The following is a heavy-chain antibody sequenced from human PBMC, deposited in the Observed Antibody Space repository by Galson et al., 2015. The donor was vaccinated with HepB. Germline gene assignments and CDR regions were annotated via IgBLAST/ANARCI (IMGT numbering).Heavy chain of an antibody. Sequence: SVKVSCKASGYTFTGYYMHWVRQAPGQGLEWMGRINPNSGGTNYAQKFQGRVTMTRDTSISTAYMELSRLRPDDTAVYYCARDPEYYYDSSGYLNDWGQGTLVTVSS. CDR2: INPNSGGT. CDR3: ARDPEYYYDSSGYLND. D-gene: IGHD3-22*01. CDR1: GYTFTGYY. J-gene: IGHJ4*02. V-gene: IGHV1-2*06.